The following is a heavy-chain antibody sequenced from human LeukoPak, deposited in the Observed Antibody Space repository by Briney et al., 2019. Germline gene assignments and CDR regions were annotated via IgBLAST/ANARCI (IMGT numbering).Heavy chain of an antibody. CDR2: IYYSGST. CDR1: GGSISSGGYY. V-gene: IGHV4-31*03. J-gene: IGHJ4*02. D-gene: IGHD2-8*01. CDR3: ARDGVRGGNGFDY. Sequence: SQTLSLTCTVSGGSISSGGYYWSWIRQHPGKGLEWIGYIYYSGSTYYNPSLKSRVTISVDTYKNQFSLKLSSVTAADTAVYYCARDGVRGGNGFDYWGQGTLVTVSS.